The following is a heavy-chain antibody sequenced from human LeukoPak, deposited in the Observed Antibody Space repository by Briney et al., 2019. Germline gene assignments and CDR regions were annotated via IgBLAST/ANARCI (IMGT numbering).Heavy chain of an antibody. J-gene: IGHJ4*02. CDR3: ARVSIFGVVIANDY. CDR2: ITSGGDYM. Sequence: GGSLRLSCAASGFTFGGYTMSWVRQAPGKGLQWVSTITSGGDYMYYADPVKGRFTISKDDSKNSLYLHMNSLRAEDTAVYYCARVSIFGVVIANDYWGQGTVVTVSS. CDR1: GFTFGGYT. V-gene: IGHV3-21*01. D-gene: IGHD3-16*02.